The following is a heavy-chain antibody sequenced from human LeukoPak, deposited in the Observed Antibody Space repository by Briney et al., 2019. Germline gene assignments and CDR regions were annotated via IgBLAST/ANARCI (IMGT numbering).Heavy chain of an antibody. CDR1: GFTFSSYG. J-gene: IGHJ6*03. D-gene: IGHD4-11*01. CDR3: ARDGDYSNYPWGDYMDV. V-gene: IGHV3-33*01. CDR2: IWYDGSNK. Sequence: GGSLRLSCAASGFTFSSYGMHWVRQAPGKGLEWVAVIWYDGSNKYYADSVKGRFTISRDNSKNTLYLQMNSLRAEDTAVYYCARDGDYSNYPWGDYMDVWGKGTTVTVSS.